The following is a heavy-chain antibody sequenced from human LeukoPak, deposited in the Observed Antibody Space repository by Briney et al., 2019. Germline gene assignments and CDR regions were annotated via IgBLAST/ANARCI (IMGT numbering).Heavy chain of an antibody. D-gene: IGHD6-19*01. CDR3: ARDLGSYTSGWYMGFDY. CDR2: ISSSSTI. CDR1: GFTFSSYS. Sequence: GGSLRLSCAASGFTFSSYSMNWVRQAPGKGLEWVSYISSSSTIYYADSVKGRFTISRDNAKNSLYLQVNSLRAEDTAIYYCARDLGSYTSGWYMGFDYWGQGTLVTVSS. V-gene: IGHV3-48*01. J-gene: IGHJ4*02.